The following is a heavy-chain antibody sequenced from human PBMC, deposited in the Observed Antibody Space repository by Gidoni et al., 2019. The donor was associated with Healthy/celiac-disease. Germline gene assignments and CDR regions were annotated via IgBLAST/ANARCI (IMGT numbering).Heavy chain of an antibody. CDR1: GFTFDDYA. Sequence: EVQLVESGGGVVQPGGSLRLSCAASGFTFDDYAMHWVRQAPGKGLEWVSLISGDGGSTYYADSVKGRFTISRDNSKNSLYLQMNSLRTEDTALYYCAKDKVVFWIYYYYDYGMDVWGQGTTVTVSS. CDR2: ISGDGGST. CDR3: AKDKVVFWIYYYYDYGMDV. D-gene: IGHD3-3*01. J-gene: IGHJ6*02. V-gene: IGHV3-43*02.